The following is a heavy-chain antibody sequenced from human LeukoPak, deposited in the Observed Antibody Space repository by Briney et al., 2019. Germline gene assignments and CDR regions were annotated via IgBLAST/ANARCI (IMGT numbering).Heavy chain of an antibody. CDR3: AKKVDCSSTSCYGPWFDP. Sequence: SGGSLRLSCAASGFTFSSYAMSWVRQAPGKGLEWVSAISGSGGSTYYADSVKGRFTISRDNSKNTLYLQMNSLRAEDTAVYYYAKKVDCSSTSCYGPWFDPWGQGTLVTVSS. CDR1: GFTFSSYA. D-gene: IGHD2-2*01. CDR2: ISGSGGST. J-gene: IGHJ5*02. V-gene: IGHV3-23*01.